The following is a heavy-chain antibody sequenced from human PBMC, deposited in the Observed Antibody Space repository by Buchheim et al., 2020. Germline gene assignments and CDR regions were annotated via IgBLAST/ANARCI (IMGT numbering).Heavy chain of an antibody. D-gene: IGHD3-22*01. CDR1: GYSFTSYW. CDR3: ARLEDYYDSSGIARGDV. V-gene: IGHV5-10-1*03. Sequence: EVQLVQSGAEVKKPGESLRISCKGSGYSFTSYWISWVRQMPGKGLEWMGRIDPSDSYTNYSPSFQGHVTISADKSLHTAYPQWSSLKASDTAMYYCARLEDYYDSSGIARGDVWGQGTT. J-gene: IGHJ6*02. CDR2: IDPSDSYT.